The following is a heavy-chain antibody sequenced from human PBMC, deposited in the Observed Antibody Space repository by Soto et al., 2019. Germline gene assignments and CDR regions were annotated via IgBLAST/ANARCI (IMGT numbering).Heavy chain of an antibody. V-gene: IGHV3-30-3*01. Sequence: QPGGSLRLSCEASGLIFRTYAMHWVRQAPGKGLEWVAVISYDGSNKYCADSVKGRFTISRDNSKNTLYLQMNSLRAEDTAVYYCATGLTIDYDYGDYGTNYYYGMDVWGQGTTVNVSS. D-gene: IGHD4-17*01. CDR3: ATGLTIDYDYGDYGTNYYYGMDV. CDR2: ISYDGSNK. J-gene: IGHJ6*02. CDR1: GLIFRTYA.